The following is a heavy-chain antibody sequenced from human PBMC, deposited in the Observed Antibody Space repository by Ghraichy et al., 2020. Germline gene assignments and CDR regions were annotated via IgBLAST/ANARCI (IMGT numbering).Heavy chain of an antibody. V-gene: IGHV3-23*01. CDR1: GFTFSSYA. CDR2: ISGSGGST. CDR3: ARTFGYSSGWYVPLFDY. Sequence: GGSLRLSCAASGFTFSSYAMSWVRQAPGKGLEWVSAISGSGGSTYYADSVKGRFTISRDNSKNTLYLQMNSLRAEDTAVYYCARTFGYSSGWYVPLFDYWGQGTLVTVSS. J-gene: IGHJ4*02. D-gene: IGHD6-19*01.